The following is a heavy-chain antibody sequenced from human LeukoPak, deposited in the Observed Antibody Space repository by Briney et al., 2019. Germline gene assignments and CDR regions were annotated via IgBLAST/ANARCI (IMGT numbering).Heavy chain of an antibody. CDR3: AGVVGGSYSMDV. Sequence: SETLSLTCTVSGGSVSSGSYYWSWIQQPPGKGLEWIGYIYYSGSTKYNPSLKSRVTISIDTSKNQFSLKLSSVTAADTAMYYCAGVVGGSYSMDVWGQGTTVTVSS. V-gene: IGHV4-61*01. CDR2: IYYSGST. CDR1: GGSVSSGSYY. D-gene: IGHD1-26*01. J-gene: IGHJ6*03.